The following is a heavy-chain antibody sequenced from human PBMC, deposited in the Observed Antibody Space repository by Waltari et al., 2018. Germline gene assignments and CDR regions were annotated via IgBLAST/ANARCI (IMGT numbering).Heavy chain of an antibody. V-gene: IGHV3-53*01. CDR2: IYSGGST. Sequence: EVQLVESGGGLIQPGGSLRLSCAASGFTVRSNYMSWVRQAPGKGLEWVSVIYSGGSTYYADSVKGRFTISRDNSKNTLYLQMNSLRAEDTAVYYCARESGAVRRGLWYYYGMDVWGQGP. CDR1: GFTVRSNY. CDR3: ARESGAVRRGLWYYYGMDV. J-gene: IGHJ6*02. D-gene: IGHD6-6*01.